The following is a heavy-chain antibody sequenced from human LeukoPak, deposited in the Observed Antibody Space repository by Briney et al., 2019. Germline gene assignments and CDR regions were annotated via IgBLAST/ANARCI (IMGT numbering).Heavy chain of an antibody. CDR1: GYTFTSYA. V-gene: IGHV7-4-1*02. J-gene: IGHJ5*02. CDR3: ARDHGSQRYWFDP. CDR2: INTNTGNP. D-gene: IGHD1-26*01. Sequence: ASVTVSCKASGYTFTSYAINWVRQAPGQGLEWMGWINTNTGNPTYAQGFTGRFVFSLDTSVTTAYLQISSLEVEDTAVYYCARDHGSQRYWFDPWGQGTLVTVSS.